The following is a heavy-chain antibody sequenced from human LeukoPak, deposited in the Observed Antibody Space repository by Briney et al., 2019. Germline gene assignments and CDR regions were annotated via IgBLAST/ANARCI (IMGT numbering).Heavy chain of an antibody. J-gene: IGHJ3*02. CDR1: GGSISSYY. Sequence: SETLSLTCTVSGGSISSYYWSWIRQPPGKGLEWIGRIYTSGSTNYNPSLKSRVTMSVDTSKNQFSLKLSSVTAADTAVYYCARDPDFWSGYNAFDIWGQGTMVTVSS. CDR2: IYTSGST. D-gene: IGHD3-3*01. V-gene: IGHV4-4*07. CDR3: ARDPDFWSGYNAFDI.